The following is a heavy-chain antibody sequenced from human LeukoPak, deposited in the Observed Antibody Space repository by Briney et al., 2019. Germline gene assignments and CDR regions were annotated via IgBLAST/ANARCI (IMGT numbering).Heavy chain of an antibody. CDR1: GFTFSNYA. J-gene: IGHJ4*02. Sequence: GGSLRLSCAASGFTFSNYAMNWVRQAPGKGLEWFSSISSSSSYIYYADSVKGRFTISRDNAKNSLYLQMNSLRAEDTAVYYCARGLLRTQGYWGQRTLVTVSS. V-gene: IGHV3-21*01. D-gene: IGHD2/OR15-2a*01. CDR2: ISSSSSYI. CDR3: ARGLLRTQGY.